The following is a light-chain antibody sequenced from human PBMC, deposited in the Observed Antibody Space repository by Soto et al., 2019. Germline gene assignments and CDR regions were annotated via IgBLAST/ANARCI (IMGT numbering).Light chain of an antibody. J-gene: IGKJ4*02. V-gene: IGKV3-20*01. CDR2: VAS. CDR1: QSVSSSY. CDR3: QQYCRWGS. Sequence: ERVWTQSPCTLPSSAGERATXSCRASQSVSSSYLAWYEQKPFQAPRLLVYVASDMATDIRDRFRGGGSGTDFTLSISKWEPEDFAVYYFQQYCRWGSFGVG.